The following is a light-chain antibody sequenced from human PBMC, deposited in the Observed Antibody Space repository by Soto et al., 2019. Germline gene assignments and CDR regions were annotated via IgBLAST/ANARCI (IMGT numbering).Light chain of an antibody. J-gene: IGLJ1*01. CDR3: SSYAGDNNPYV. Sequence: QSALTQPPSASGSPGQSVTISCTGTSSDVGYYNYVSWYQQHPGKAPKLIIYEVSKRPSGVPNRFSGSKSGNTASLTVSGLQAEDEADYYCSSYAGDNNPYVFGTGTKLTVL. CDR2: EVS. V-gene: IGLV2-8*01. CDR1: SSDVGYYNY.